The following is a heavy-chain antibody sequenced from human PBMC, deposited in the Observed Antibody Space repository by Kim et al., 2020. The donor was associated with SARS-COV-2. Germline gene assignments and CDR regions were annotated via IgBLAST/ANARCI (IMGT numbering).Heavy chain of an antibody. CDR3: AKGRFTMVRGLGY. D-gene: IGHD3-10*01. CDR1: GYTFTGYY. CDR2: INPNSGGT. J-gene: IGHJ4*02. V-gene: IGHV1-2*02. Sequence: ASVKVSCKASGYTFTGYYMHWVRQAPGQGLEWMGWINPNSGGTNYAQKFQGRVTMTRDTSISTAYMELSRLRSDDTAVYYCAKGRFTMVRGLGYWGQGTLVTVSS.